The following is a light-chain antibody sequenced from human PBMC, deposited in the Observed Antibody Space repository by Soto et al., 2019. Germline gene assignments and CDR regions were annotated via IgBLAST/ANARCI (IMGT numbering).Light chain of an antibody. V-gene: IGKV1D-12*01. CDR1: QGINNW. CDR2: AAS. CDR3: QQANSFPIT. J-gene: IGKJ5*01. Sequence: DIQMTQSPSSVSASLGDRVTITCPTSQGINNWLAWYQQKPGKAPKLLIYAASSLQSGVPSRFSGSGSGTDFTLTISSLQPEDVATYYCQQANSFPITFGQGTRLEIK.